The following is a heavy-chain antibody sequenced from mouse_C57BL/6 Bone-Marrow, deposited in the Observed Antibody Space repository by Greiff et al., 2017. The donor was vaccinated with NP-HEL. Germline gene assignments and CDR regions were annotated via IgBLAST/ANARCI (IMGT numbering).Heavy chain of an antibody. D-gene: IGHD2-3*01. CDR2: INYDGSST. CDR3: ARERGGYDGYPYYFDY. V-gene: IGHV5-16*01. Sequence: EVKLVESEGGLVQPGSSMKLSCTASGFTFSDYYMAWVRQVPEKGLEWVANINYDGSSTYYLDSLKSRFIISRDNAKNILYLQMSSLKSEDTATYYCARERGGYDGYPYYFDYWGQGTTLTVSS. J-gene: IGHJ2*01. CDR1: GFTFSDYY.